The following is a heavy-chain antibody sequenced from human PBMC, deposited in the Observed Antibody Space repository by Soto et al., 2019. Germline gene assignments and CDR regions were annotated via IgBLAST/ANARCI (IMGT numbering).Heavy chain of an antibody. CDR2: VSLNTGNT. D-gene: IGHD3-16*01. CDR3: ATVPRGSRYFYYLDV. J-gene: IGHJ6*03. CDR1: GDTFTNYE. Sequence: QVQLVQSGAEVKKPGASVMVSCEASGDTFTNYEINWVRQATGQGLEWLGWVSLNTGNTGYAQRFQGRVSMTANPSISTAYMELSSLKSEDMAVYYCATVPRGSRYFYYLDVWGKGTTVIVSS. V-gene: IGHV1-8*01.